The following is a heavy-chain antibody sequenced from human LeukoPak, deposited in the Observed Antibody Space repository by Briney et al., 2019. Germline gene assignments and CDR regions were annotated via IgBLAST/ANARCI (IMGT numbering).Heavy chain of an antibody. CDR2: IYTSGST. CDR1: GGSFSSYY. J-gene: IGHJ3*02. V-gene: IGHV4-4*07. D-gene: IGHD5-18*01. Sequence: PSETLSLTCAVYGGSFSSYYWSWIRQPARKGLEWIGRIYTSGSTNYNPSLKSRVIMSVDTSKNQFSLKLSSVTAADTAVYYCARDRHLGQLTPFDIWGQGTMVTVSS. CDR3: ARDRHLGQLTPFDI.